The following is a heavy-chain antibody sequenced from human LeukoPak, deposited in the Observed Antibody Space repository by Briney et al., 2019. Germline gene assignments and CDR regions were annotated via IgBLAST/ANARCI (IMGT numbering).Heavy chain of an antibody. Sequence: PSETLPLTCTVSGGSISSYYWSWIRQPPGKGLEWIGYIYYSGSTNYNPSLKSRVTISVDTSKNQFSLKLSSVTAADTAVYYCARQELGINQNWFDPWGQGTLVTVSS. CDR1: GGSISSYY. V-gene: IGHV4-59*01. CDR2: IYYSGST. J-gene: IGHJ5*02. D-gene: IGHD7-27*01. CDR3: ARQELGINQNWFDP.